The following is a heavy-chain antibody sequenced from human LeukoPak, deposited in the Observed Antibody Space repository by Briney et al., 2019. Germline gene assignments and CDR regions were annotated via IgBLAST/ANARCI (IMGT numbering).Heavy chain of an antibody. J-gene: IGHJ4*02. CDR1: GGSISSYY. CDR2: IYYSGTT. CDR3: ARHYDSSAYWYYFDY. D-gene: IGHD3-22*01. V-gene: IGHV4-59*08. Sequence: SETLSLTCTVSGGSISSYYWSWIRQPPGKGLEWIGYIYYSGTTNYNPSLKSRVTISVDTSKSQFSLKLSSVTAADTAVYYCARHYDSSAYWYYFDYWGQGTLVTVSS.